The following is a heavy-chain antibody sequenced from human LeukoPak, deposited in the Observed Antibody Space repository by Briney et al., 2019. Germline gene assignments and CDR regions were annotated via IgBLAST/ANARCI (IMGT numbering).Heavy chain of an antibody. CDR2: ITGSGVSA. Sequence: GGSLRLSCAASGFTFNTYVLGWVRQSPGKGLEWVSGITGSGVSAYYADSVKGRFTISRDNSNNTLYLQMNSLRAEDTAVYYCAPPEATTDYWGQGTLVTVSS. D-gene: IGHD4-17*01. CDR3: APPEATTDY. J-gene: IGHJ4*02. V-gene: IGHV3-23*01. CDR1: GFTFNTYV.